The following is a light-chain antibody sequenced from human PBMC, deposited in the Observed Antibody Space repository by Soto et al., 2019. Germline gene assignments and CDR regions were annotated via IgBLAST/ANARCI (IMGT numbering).Light chain of an antibody. Sequence: QSALTQPASVSGSPGQSITISCTGTSSDVGGYNYVSWYQQHPGKAPKFMIYDVNNRPSGVSNRFSGSKSGNTASLTTSGLQAEDEADYYCCSYTSSSTYVFGTGTKLTVL. CDR3: CSYTSSSTYV. CDR1: SSDVGGYNY. CDR2: DVN. J-gene: IGLJ1*01. V-gene: IGLV2-14*01.